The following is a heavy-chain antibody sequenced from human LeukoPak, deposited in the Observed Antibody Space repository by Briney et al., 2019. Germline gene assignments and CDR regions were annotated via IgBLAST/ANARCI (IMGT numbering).Heavy chain of an antibody. J-gene: IGHJ3*02. Sequence: ASVKVSCKASGYTFTAYYMHWVRQAPGQGLEGMGWINPNSGGTNYAQKFQGRVTMTRDASLSTAYMELSRLRSDDTAVYYCARDLGYCSGGSCYSEAFDIWGQGTMVTVSS. D-gene: IGHD2-15*01. CDR1: GYTFTAYY. CDR2: INPNSGGT. CDR3: ARDLGYCSGGSCYSEAFDI. V-gene: IGHV1-2*02.